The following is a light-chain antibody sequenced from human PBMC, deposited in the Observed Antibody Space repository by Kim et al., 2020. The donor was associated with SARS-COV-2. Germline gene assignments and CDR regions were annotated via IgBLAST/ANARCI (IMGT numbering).Light chain of an antibody. CDR2: EDT. V-gene: IGLV3-1*01. Sequence: VPPGQTVSITCAGEKLGDKYACWYQQKPGQSPVMVIYEDTKRPSGIPERFSGSNSGNTATLTISGTQATDEADYYCQAWDSSIVVFGGGTQLTVL. CDR1: KLGDKY. CDR3: QAWDSSIVV. J-gene: IGLJ2*01.